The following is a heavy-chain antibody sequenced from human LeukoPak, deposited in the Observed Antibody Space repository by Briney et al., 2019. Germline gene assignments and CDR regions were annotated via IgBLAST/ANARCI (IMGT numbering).Heavy chain of an antibody. J-gene: IGHJ4*02. V-gene: IGHV5-51*01. D-gene: IGHD1-26*01. CDR2: IYPDDSDT. CDR1: GYNFPIYW. CDR3: AKGGGSGNPVDS. Sequence: GASLQISCEASGYNFPIYWIGWVRQLPGKGLEWMAIIYPDDSDTRYRPSFQGHVTISADKSISTAYLQWSSLKASDTAIYYCAKGGGSGNPVDSWGQGTLVIVSS.